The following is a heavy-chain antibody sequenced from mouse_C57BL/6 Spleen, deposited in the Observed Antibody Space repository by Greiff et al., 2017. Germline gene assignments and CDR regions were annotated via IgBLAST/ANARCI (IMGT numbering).Heavy chain of an antibody. V-gene: IGHV1-50*01. CDR2: IDPSDSYT. CDR3: ARGLDWYFDV. CDR1: GYTFTSYW. D-gene: IGHD4-1*01. J-gene: IGHJ1*03. Sequence: QVQLQQPGAELVKPGASVKLSCKASGYTFTSYWMQWVKQRPGQGLEWIGEIDPSDSYTNYNQKFKGKATLTVDTSSSTAYMQLSSLTSEDSAVYYCARGLDWYFDVWGTGTTVTVAS.